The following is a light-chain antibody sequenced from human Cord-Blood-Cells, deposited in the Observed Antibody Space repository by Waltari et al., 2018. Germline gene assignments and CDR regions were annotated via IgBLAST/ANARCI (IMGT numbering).Light chain of an antibody. J-gene: IGKJ1*01. CDR2: DAS. V-gene: IGKV1-5*01. Sequence: DIQMTQSPSTLSASVGDRVTITCRASQSIRSWLAWYQQKPGKAPKLLIYDASSLESGVLSRFSGSGAGTEFTLTISSLQPDDFATYYCQQYKSYSTFGQGTKVEIK. CDR3: QQYKSYST. CDR1: QSIRSW.